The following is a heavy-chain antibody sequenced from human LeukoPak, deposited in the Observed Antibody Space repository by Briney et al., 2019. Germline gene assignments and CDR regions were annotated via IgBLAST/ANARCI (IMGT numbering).Heavy chain of an antibody. D-gene: IGHD3-16*02. CDR1: GFAFSSYA. CDR3: ARDNTLLGVIVKGRFDF. Sequence: GGSLRLSCAASGFAFSSYAMSWVRQAPGKGLEWVSAISGSGGTTYYADSVKGRFTISRDSGRRTAYLQMRNLRTEDSAYYYCARDNTLLGVIVKGRFDFWGQGDLVSVS. J-gene: IGHJ4*02. CDR2: ISGSGGTT. V-gene: IGHV3-23*01.